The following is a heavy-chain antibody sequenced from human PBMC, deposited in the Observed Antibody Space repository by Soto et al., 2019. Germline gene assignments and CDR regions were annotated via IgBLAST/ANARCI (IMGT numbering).Heavy chain of an antibody. D-gene: IGHD2-15*01. CDR2: IYGGGST. CDR1: GFTVSSNY. Sequence: EVQLVETGGDLIQPGGSLRLSCAASGFTVSSNYMSWVRQAPGKGLEWVSVIYGGGSTYYADSVKGRFTISRDKSKNTLYFQLNSLRAEDTAVYYRARGGTYGAVVHAFDIWGQGTMVTVSS. V-gene: IGHV3-53*02. J-gene: IGHJ3*02. CDR3: ARGGTYGAVVHAFDI.